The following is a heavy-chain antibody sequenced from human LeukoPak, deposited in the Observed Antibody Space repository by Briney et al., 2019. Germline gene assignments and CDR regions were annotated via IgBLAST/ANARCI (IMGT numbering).Heavy chain of an antibody. Sequence: GGSLRLSCAACGFTFSSYAMSWVRQAPGEGLEWVSTVSGSGGNTYYADSVKGRFTISRDNTKNTLYLQMNSLRAEDTAVYYCVRESPVAAVGRSWFDPWGQGTLVTVSS. J-gene: IGHJ5*02. V-gene: IGHV3-23*01. CDR1: GFTFSSYA. D-gene: IGHD6-13*01. CDR3: VRESPVAAVGRSWFDP. CDR2: VSGSGGNT.